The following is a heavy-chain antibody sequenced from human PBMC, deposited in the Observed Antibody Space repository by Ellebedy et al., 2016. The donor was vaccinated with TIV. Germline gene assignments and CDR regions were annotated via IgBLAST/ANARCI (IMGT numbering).Heavy chain of an antibody. V-gene: IGHV3-7*03. J-gene: IGHJ2*01. CDR3: ARDGDVVAPPEYFDL. CDR1: GFTFSGFW. D-gene: IGHD2-21*01. CDR2: IKEDGNEK. Sequence: GGSLRLSCAASGFTFSGFWLSWVRQAPGKGLEWVANIKEDGNEKYFVDSVKGRFTISRDNAKNSLYLQMNSLRAEDTAIYYCARDGDVVAPPEYFDLWGRGTLVTVSS.